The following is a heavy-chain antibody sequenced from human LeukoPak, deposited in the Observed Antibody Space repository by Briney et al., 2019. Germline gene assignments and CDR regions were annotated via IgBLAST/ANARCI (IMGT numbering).Heavy chain of an antibody. J-gene: IGHJ4*02. CDR2: ISGSGGST. D-gene: IGHD2-2*01. CDR3: AKDGAGSQSYCSSTSCYVDY. V-gene: IGHV3-23*01. CDR1: GFTFSSYA. Sequence: GGSLRLSRAASGFTFSSYAMSWVRQAPGKGLEWVSTISGSGGSTYYADSVKGRFTISRDNSKNTLYLQMISLRAEDTAVYYCAKDGAGSQSYCSSTSCYVDYWGQGTLVTVSS.